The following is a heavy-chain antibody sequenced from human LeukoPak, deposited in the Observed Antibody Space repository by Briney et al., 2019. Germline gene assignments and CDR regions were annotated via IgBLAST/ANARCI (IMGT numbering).Heavy chain of an antibody. Sequence: GGSLRLSCAASGFTFSSYGVHWVRQAPGKGLEWVAIIWYDGSVKNYADSVKGRFTISRDNSKSTLYLQMNGLGAEDTALYYCARSPNYGSGRYYFDSWGQGILVTVSS. J-gene: IGHJ4*02. CDR3: ARSPNYGSGRYYFDS. CDR1: GFTFSSYG. D-gene: IGHD3-10*01. V-gene: IGHV3-33*01. CDR2: IWYDGSVK.